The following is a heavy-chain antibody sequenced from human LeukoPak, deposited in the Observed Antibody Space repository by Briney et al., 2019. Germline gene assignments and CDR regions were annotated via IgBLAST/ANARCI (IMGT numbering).Heavy chain of an antibody. CDR2: ISGSGGST. J-gene: IGHJ4*02. CDR3: ARAFSSGWFDY. CDR1: GFTFSSYA. V-gene: IGHV3-23*01. Sequence: GGSLRLSCAASGFTFSSYAMSWIRQAPGKGLEWVSAISGSGGSTYYADSVKGRFTISRDNSRDTLYLQMNSLRAEDTAVYYCARAFSSGWFDYWGQGTLVTVSS. D-gene: IGHD6-19*01.